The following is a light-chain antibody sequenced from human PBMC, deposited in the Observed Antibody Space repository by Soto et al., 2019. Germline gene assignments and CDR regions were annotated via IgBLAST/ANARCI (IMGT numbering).Light chain of an antibody. CDR3: SSYTDSINYV. CDR1: SSDVGGYNY. CDR2: DVS. V-gene: IGLV2-11*01. Sequence: ALTQPRLVSGSPGQSVTISCTGTSSDVGGYNYVSWYQQHPGKAPKLMIYDVSKRPSGVPDRFSGSKSGNTASLTISGLQAEDEADYYCSSYTDSINYVFGTGTKVTVL. J-gene: IGLJ1*01.